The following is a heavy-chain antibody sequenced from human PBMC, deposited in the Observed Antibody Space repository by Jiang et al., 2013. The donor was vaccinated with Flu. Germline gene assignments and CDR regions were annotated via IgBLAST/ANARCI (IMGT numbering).Heavy chain of an antibody. D-gene: IGHD6-19*01. Sequence: QLLESGGGVVQPGGSLRLSCAASGFTFSSYGMHWVRQAPGKGLEWVAFIRYDGSNKYYADSVKGRFTISRDNSKNTLYLQMNSLRAEDTAVYYCAKDIILSVAGTGGLFGYWGQGTLVTVSS. CDR1: GFTFSSYG. CDR3: AKDIILSVAGTGGLFGY. V-gene: IGHV3-30*02. J-gene: IGHJ4*02. CDR2: IRYDGSNK.